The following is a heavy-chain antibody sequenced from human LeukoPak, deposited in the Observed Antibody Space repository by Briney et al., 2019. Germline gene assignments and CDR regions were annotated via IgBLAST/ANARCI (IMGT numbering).Heavy chain of an antibody. CDR2: INPSGGTT. Sequence: ASVKVSCKASEYIFTTYFMHWVRQAPGQRLEWMGFINPSGGTTGYSQKFQGRVTMTRDTSTSKVYMALSSLRSEDTAVYYCARVRGHGDMIDYWGQGTLVTVSS. D-gene: IGHD3-10*01. CDR1: EYIFTTYF. J-gene: IGHJ4*01. V-gene: IGHV1-46*01. CDR3: ARVRGHGDMIDY.